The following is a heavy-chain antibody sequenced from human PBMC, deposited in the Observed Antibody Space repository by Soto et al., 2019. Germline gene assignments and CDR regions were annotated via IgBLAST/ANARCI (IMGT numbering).Heavy chain of an antibody. CDR2: IYYSGST. V-gene: IGHV4-39*01. CDR1: GGSISSSSYY. CDR3: ARQGPIPGTTMWDY. Sequence: QLQLQESGPGLVKPSETLSLTCTVSGGSISSSSYYWGWIRQPPGKGLEWIGSIYYSGSTYYNPSLKSRVTISVDTSKNQFSLKLSSVTAADTAVYYCARQGPIPGTTMWDYWGQGTLVTVSS. J-gene: IGHJ4*02. D-gene: IGHD1-7*01.